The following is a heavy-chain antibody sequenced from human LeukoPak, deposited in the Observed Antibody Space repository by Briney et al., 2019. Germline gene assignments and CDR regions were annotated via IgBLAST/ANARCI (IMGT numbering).Heavy chain of an antibody. Sequence: SETLSLTCAVSGGSITGYYWNWIRQPAGQGLEWLGRVYSSGVGNYNPSLTSRVTMSVDTSKNQFSLKLTSLTAADTAVYYCAREEFLHEIDSSGYFVYWGQGTLVTVSS. CDR2: VYSSGVG. J-gene: IGHJ4*02. D-gene: IGHD3-22*01. CDR1: GGSITGYY. V-gene: IGHV4-4*07. CDR3: AREEFLHEIDSSGYFVY.